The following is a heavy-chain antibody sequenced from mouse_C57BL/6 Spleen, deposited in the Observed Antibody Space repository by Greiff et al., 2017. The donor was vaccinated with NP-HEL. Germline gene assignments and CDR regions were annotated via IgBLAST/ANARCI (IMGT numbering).Heavy chain of an antibody. J-gene: IGHJ2*01. CDR1: GFNIKDDY. V-gene: IGHV14-4*01. CDR2: IDPENGDT. CDR3: TRGGYGNYEYYFDY. D-gene: IGHD2-1*01. Sequence: EVQLQQSGAELVRPGASVKLSCTASGFNIKDDYMHWVKQRPEQGLEWIGWIDPENGDTEYASKFQGKATITADTSSNTAYLQISSLTSEDTAVYYCTRGGYGNYEYYFDYWGQGTTLTVSS.